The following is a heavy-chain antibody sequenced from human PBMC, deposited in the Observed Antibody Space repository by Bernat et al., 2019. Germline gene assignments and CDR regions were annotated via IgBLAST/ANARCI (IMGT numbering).Heavy chain of an antibody. J-gene: IGHJ6*02. Sequence: EVQLVETGGGLIQPGGSLRLSCAASGLTVSSNDMTRVRQAPGKGLEWVSVIHKGGRTYYADSVKGRFTISRDNSKNTLYVEMNSLRAEDTAVYYCARLYYYQMDVWGQGTTVTVSS. CDR3: ARLYYYQMDV. V-gene: IGHV3-53*05. CDR2: IHKGGRT. CDR1: GLTVSSND.